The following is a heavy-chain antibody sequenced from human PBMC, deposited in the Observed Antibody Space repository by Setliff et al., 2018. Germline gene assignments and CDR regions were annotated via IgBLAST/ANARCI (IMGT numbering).Heavy chain of an antibody. Sequence: ASVKVSCKASGYSFTTNWIGWVRQMPGKGLEWMGIIYPGDSDTIYSPSFQGQVTISADKTLSTAYLQWSSLKASDTAIYYCARRAAAHDWFDPWGQGTLVTVSS. D-gene: IGHD2-15*01. CDR3: ARRAAAHDWFDP. CDR1: GYSFTTNW. CDR2: IYPGDSDT. J-gene: IGHJ5*02. V-gene: IGHV5-51*01.